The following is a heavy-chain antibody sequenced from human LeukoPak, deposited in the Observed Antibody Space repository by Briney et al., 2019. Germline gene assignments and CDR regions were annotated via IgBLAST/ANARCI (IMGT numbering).Heavy chain of an antibody. CDR1: GYTFTSYD. D-gene: IGHD2-8*01. J-gene: IGHJ4*02. V-gene: IGHV1-8*03. CDR2: MNPNSGNT. Sequence: ASVKVSCKASGYTFTSYDINWVRQATGQGLELMGWMNPNSGNTGYAQKFQGRVTITRNTSISTAYMELSSLRSEDTAVYYYARRGYCTNGVCYKEFVYWGQGTLVTVSS. CDR3: ARRGYCTNGVCYKEFVY.